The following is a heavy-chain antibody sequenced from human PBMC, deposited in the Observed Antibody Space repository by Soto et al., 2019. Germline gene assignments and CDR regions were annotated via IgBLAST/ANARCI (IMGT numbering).Heavy chain of an antibody. V-gene: IGHV4-59*01. CDR1: GGSISSYY. Sequence: SETLSLTCTVSGGSISSYYWSWIRQPPGKGLEWIGYIYYSGSTNYNPSLKSRVTISVDTSKNQFSLKLSSVTAADTAVYYCARDLRACVRFLEVYNWFDSWGQGTLVPVSS. J-gene: IGHJ5*01. CDR2: IYYSGST. CDR3: ARDLRACVRFLEVYNWFDS. D-gene: IGHD3-3*01.